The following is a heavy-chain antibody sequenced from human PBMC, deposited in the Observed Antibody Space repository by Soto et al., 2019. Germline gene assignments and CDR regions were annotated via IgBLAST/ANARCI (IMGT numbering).Heavy chain of an antibody. CDR3: ARDCRGGSCYPGMDV. J-gene: IGHJ6*02. Sequence: EVQLVESGGGLVKPGGSLRLSCAASGFNFNRYTINWVRQAPGKRLEWLSSISSSGYIFSTDSVRGRFTISRDNAKNSVYLQINSLRAEDTAVYFCARDCRGGSCYPGMDVWGQGTTVTVSS. CDR2: ISSSGYI. CDR1: GFNFNRYT. V-gene: IGHV3-21*01. D-gene: IGHD2-15*01.